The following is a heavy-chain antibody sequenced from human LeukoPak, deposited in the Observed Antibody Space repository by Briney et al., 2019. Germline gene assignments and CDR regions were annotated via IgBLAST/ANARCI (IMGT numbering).Heavy chain of an antibody. D-gene: IGHD6-19*01. J-gene: IGHJ6*03. V-gene: IGHV1-46*01. CDR1: GYTFTSYY. CDR3: ARAPEIAVAGHQQKDYYYYYMDV. Sequence: ASVKVSCKASGYTFTSYYMHWVRQAPGQGPEWMGIINPSGGSTSYAQKFQGRVTMTRDMSTSTVYMELSSLRSEDTAVYYCARAPEIAVAGHQQKDYYYYYMDVWGKGTTVTVSS. CDR2: INPSGGST.